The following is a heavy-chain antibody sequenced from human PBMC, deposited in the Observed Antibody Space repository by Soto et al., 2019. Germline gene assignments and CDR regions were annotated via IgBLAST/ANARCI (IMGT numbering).Heavy chain of an antibody. CDR1: GFTFSTYW. J-gene: IGHJ6*03. V-gene: IGHV3-7*01. Sequence: EVQLVESGGGLVQPGGSLRLSCEASGFTFSTYWMSWVRQAPGKGLEWVATIKQDGSDKYYVDSVRGRFTISRDNAESSLYLQMSSPRAEDTAVYYCVRGSGRSSCPYYLDVWGKATTVIVSS. CDR2: IKQDGSDK. D-gene: IGHD2-15*01. CDR3: VRGSGRSSCPYYLDV.